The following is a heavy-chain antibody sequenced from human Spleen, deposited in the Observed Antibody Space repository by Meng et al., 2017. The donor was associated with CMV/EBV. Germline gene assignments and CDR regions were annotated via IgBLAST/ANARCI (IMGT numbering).Heavy chain of an antibody. V-gene: IGHV3-23*01. D-gene: IGHD3-10*01. CDR3: ARHITKMEFYLDY. J-gene: IGHJ4*02. Sequence: CVASGFTFSNYAMSWVRQAAGGGLEWVSTVSEATGSTYYADSVKGRFTISRDTSKNTLYLQMNSLRAEDTAIYYCARHITKMEFYLDYWGQGALVTVSS. CDR2: VSEATGST. CDR1: GFTFSNYA.